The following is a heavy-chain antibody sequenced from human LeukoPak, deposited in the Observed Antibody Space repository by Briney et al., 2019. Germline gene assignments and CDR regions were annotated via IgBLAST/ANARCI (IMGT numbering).Heavy chain of an antibody. V-gene: IGHV4-59*11. CDR3: ATDLNTMVRWAFDI. Sequence: SETLSLTCTVSGGFISGHYWSWIRQSPGKRLEWIGYIYDNGGTTYNPSLKSRVTMTADTSKNQFSLKLISVTAADTAVYYCATDLNTMVRWAFDIWGQGTMVTVSS. CDR2: IYDNGGT. J-gene: IGHJ3*02. CDR1: GGFISGHY. D-gene: IGHD3-10*01.